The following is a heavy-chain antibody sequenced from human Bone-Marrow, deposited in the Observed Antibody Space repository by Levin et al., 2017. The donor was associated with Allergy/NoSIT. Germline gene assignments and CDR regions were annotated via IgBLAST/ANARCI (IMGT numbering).Heavy chain of an antibody. V-gene: IGHV3-7*01. D-gene: IGHD3-22*01. J-gene: IGHJ4*02. CDR3: ARNAHHSESTGYRPYDD. CDR2: IKEDASEN. CDR1: GFSFSSYW. Sequence: PGGSLRLSCEASGFSFSSYWMTWVRQAPGKGLEWVANIKEDASENNYVDSVRGRFTISRDNAKNSLYLQMNSLRAEDTAVYYCARNAHHSESTGYRPYDDRGQGTLVTVSS.